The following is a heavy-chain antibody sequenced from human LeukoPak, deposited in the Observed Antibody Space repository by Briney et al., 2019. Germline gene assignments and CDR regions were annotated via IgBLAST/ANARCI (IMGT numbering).Heavy chain of an antibody. J-gene: IGHJ4*02. D-gene: IGHD3-22*01. CDR1: GFTFSSFA. CDR2: ISGSGGST. V-gene: IGHV3-23*01. Sequence: GGSLRLSCAASGFTFSSFAISWVRQAPGKGLEWVSTISGSGGSTYYADSLKGRFTISRDNSKNTLYLQMNSLRAEDTAVYYCASRRDYYDSSGPGTYYFDYWGQGTLVTVSS. CDR3: ASRRDYYDSSGPGTYYFDY.